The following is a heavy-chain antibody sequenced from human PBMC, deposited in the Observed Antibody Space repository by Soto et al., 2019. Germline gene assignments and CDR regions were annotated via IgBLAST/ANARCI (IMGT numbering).Heavy chain of an antibody. CDR1: GGTFSSYT. CDR3: ATSSDNDYITGVQYYYYMDV. J-gene: IGHJ6*03. CDR2: IIPILNIT. D-gene: IGHD4-4*01. Sequence: QVQLVQSGAEVKKPGSSVKVSCKASGGTFSSYTINWVRQAPGQGLEWMGRIIPILNITNFAQRFQARVTITADKFMTAAYMELSSLRSEDTAVYYCATSSDNDYITGVQYYYYMDVWGKGTTVTVSS. V-gene: IGHV1-69*02.